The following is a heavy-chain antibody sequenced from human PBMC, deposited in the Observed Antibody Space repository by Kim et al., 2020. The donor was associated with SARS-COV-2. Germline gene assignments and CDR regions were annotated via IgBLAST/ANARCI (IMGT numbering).Heavy chain of an antibody. Sequence: GGSLRLSCTASGFTFGDYAMSWVRQAPGKGLEWVGFIRSKAYGGTTEYAASVKGRFTISRDDSKSIAYLQMNSLKTEDTAVYYCTRVGSKNQDIVVVPAAIYYYYGMDVWGQGTTVTVSS. CDR2: IRSKAYGGTT. CDR3: TRVGSKNQDIVVVPAAIYYYYGMDV. D-gene: IGHD2-2*01. J-gene: IGHJ6*02. V-gene: IGHV3-49*04. CDR1: GFTFGDYA.